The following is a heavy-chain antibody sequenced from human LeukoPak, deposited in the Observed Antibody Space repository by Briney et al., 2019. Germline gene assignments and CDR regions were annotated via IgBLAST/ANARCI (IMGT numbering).Heavy chain of an antibody. CDR2: INHSGST. V-gene: IGHV4-34*01. Sequence: SETLSLTCAVYGGSFSGYYWSWLRQPPGKGLEWIGEINHSGSTNYNPSLKSRVTISVDTSKNQSSLKLSSVTAADTAVYYCARRLPPSVNSGETHRSPTRYFDYWGQGTLVTVSS. CDR3: ARRLPPSVNSGETHRSPTRYFDY. D-gene: IGHD4-23*01. J-gene: IGHJ4*02. CDR1: GGSFSGYY.